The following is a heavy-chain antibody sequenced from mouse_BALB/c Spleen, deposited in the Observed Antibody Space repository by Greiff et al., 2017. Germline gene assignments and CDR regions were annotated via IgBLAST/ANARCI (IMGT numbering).Heavy chain of an antibody. CDR3: ARDNRYDEAMDY. Sequence: EVQVVESGPSLVKPSQTLSLTCSVTGDSITSGYWNWIRKFPGNKLEYMGYISYSGSTYYNPSLKSRISITRDTSKNQYYLQLNSVTTEDTATYYCARDNRYDEAMDYWGQGTSVTVSS. CDR1: GDSITSGY. J-gene: IGHJ4*01. V-gene: IGHV3-8*02. CDR2: ISYSGST. D-gene: IGHD2-14*01.